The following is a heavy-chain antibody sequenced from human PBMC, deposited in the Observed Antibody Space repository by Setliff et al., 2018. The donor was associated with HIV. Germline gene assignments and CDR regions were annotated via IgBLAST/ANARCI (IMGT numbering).Heavy chain of an antibody. CDR2: IFTTGST. D-gene: IGHD6-19*01. Sequence: SETLSLTCTVTGDSISSGSSYWSWIRQPAGKGLEWIGHIFTTGSTKYNPSLRSRAAISLDTSTNSFSLQLHSLTSGDTAEYFCARAGMAVISSAFHVWGQGSWVTVSS. CDR1: GDSISSGSSY. J-gene: IGHJ6*02. V-gene: IGHV4-61*09. CDR3: ARAGMAVISSAFHV.